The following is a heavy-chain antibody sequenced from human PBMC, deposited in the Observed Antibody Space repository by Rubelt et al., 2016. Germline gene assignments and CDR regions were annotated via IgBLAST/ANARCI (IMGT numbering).Heavy chain of an antibody. CDR1: SSYA. V-gene: IGHV3-30*04. Sequence: SSYAMHWVRQAPGKGLEWVAVISYDGSNKYYADSVKGRFTISRDNSKNTLYLQMNSLRAEDTAVYYCAREAGRSSDYYDSSGYYYAVDYWGQGTLVTVSS. CDR3: AREAGRSSDYYDSSGYYYAVDY. D-gene: IGHD3-22*01. CDR2: ISYDGSNK. J-gene: IGHJ4*02.